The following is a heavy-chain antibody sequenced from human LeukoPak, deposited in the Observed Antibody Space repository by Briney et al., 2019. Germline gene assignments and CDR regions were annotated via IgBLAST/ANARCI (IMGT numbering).Heavy chain of an antibody. CDR3: ARVGGSNHYYYGMDV. V-gene: IGHV4-61*03. D-gene: IGHD1-26*01. Sequence: SETLSLTCTVSGDSVSSNNYYWSWIRQPPGKGLEWIGYIASSDSTKYNPSLESRVTISLDTSKNHFSLKLSSVTSADTAVYYCARVGGSNHYYYGMDVWGQGTTVTVSS. CDR1: GDSVSSNNYY. CDR2: IASSDST. J-gene: IGHJ6*02.